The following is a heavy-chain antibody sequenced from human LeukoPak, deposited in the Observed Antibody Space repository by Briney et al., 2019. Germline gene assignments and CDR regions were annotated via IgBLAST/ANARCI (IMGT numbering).Heavy chain of an antibody. D-gene: IGHD2-2*01. CDR3: ARVSHSCSTSCYGQNWFDP. CDR2: MDPKSGNT. J-gene: IGHJ5*02. CDR1: GYTFTSFD. Sequence: APVKGSFNGSGYTFTSFDFKWVWQATGQGLELVGLMDPKSGNTGYAQKFQGRVTMTRNTSISTAYMELSSLRPEDTAVYYCARVSHSCSTSCYGQNWFDPWGQGTLVTVSS. V-gene: IGHV1-8*01.